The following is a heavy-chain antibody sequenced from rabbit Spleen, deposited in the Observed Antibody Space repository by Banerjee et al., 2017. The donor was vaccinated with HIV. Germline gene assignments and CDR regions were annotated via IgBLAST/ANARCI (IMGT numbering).Heavy chain of an antibody. V-gene: IGHV1S40*01. D-gene: IGHD4-1*01. Sequence: QSLEESGGDLVQPEGSLTLTCKASGVSFGISSYMCWVRQAPGKGLEWIACIDTGSSGFTYFATWAKGRFTCSKTSSTTVTLQMTRLTAADTATYFCARDTSSGWGVLSYYFNLWGPGTLVTVS. CDR2: IDTGSSGFT. CDR3: ARDTSSGWGVLSYYFNL. CDR1: GVSFGISSY. J-gene: IGHJ4*01.